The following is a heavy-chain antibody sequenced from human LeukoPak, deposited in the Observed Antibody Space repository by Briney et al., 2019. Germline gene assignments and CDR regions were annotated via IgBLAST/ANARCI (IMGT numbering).Heavy chain of an antibody. CDR2: INPSGGST. V-gene: IGHV1-46*01. D-gene: IGHD2-15*01. Sequence: ASVKVSCKASGYTFTNYYIHWVRQAPGQGLEWMGLINPSGGSTSYAQKFQGRVTVTRDTSTSTAYMELRSLRSDDTAVYYCARSGTAYCSGGSCYGSKFDPWGQGTLVTVSS. J-gene: IGHJ5*02. CDR1: GYTFTNYY. CDR3: ARSGTAYCSGGSCYGSKFDP.